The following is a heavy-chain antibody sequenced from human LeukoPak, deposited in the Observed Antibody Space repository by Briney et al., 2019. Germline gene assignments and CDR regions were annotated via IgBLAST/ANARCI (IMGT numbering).Heavy chain of an antibody. Sequence: GGSLRLSCVASGFIFSDYGMHWVRQAPGKGLEWVAFIRSDGSGEYYTGSVRGRFTIPRGNSKNTLYVQMNSLRLEDTAVYYCGKHDSASDYWGQGTLVTVSS. CDR1: GFIFSDYG. CDR2: IRSDGSGE. J-gene: IGHJ4*02. D-gene: IGHD1-26*01. CDR3: GKHDSASDY. V-gene: IGHV3-30*02.